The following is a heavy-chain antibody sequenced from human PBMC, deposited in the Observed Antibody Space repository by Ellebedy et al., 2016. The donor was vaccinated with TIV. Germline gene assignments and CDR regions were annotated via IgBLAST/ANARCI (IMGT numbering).Heavy chain of an antibody. J-gene: IGHJ6*02. V-gene: IGHV4-59*01. D-gene: IGHD4-17*01. CDR2: NHYSGSS. CDR3: ARADYGDSGAYYFGLDV. CDR1: GGSISSYY. Sequence: MPSETLSLTCPVSGGSISSYYWSWIRQPPGKGLEWIGYNHYSGSSNYNPSLKGRVTISVDTSKNQFSLQLSSVTAADTAVYYCARADYGDSGAYYFGLDVWGQGTTVTVSS.